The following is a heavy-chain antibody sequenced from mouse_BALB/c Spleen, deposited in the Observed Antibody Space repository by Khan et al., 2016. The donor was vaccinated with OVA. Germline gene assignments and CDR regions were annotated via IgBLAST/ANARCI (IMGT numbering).Heavy chain of an antibody. CDR1: GDSITSGY. D-gene: IGHD2-14*01. CDR3: ARSTCRYAFAY. Sequence: EVQLQESGPSLVKPSQTLSLTCSVTGDSITSGYWSWIRKFPGNKLEYMGYMIYSGNTYYNPSLKSRISITRHTSKNQYYLQLNSVTTEDTDTYCCARSTCRYAFAYWGQGTLVTVSA. V-gene: IGHV3-8*02. CDR2: MIYSGNT. J-gene: IGHJ3*01.